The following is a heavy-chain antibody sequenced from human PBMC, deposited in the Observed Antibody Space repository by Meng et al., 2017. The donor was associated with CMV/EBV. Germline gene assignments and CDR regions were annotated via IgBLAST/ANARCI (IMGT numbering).Heavy chain of an antibody. Sequence: ALRVASGAEVRKPGASGKVSCKDSGYTFTSYYMHWVRQAPGQGLEWMGIINPSGGSTSYAQKFQGRVTMTRDTSTSTVYMELSSLRSEDTAVYYCALAEYSSSLFDYWGQGTLVTVSS. J-gene: IGHJ4*02. V-gene: IGHV1-46*01. D-gene: IGHD6-13*01. CDR2: INPSGGST. CDR3: ALAEYSSSLFDY. CDR1: GYTFTSYY.